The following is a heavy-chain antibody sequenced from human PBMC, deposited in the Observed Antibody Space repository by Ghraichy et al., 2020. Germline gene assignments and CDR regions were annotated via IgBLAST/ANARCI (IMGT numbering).Heavy chain of an antibody. CDR1: GGSFSDYS. CDR2: INHSGST. J-gene: IGHJ6*02. CDR3: ARGTIRYGMDV. Sequence: SETLSLTCTVYGGSFSDYSWTWIRQPPGKGLECIGEINHSGSTNYNPSLKSRVTMSVATSKNQFSLKLSSVTAVDTAVYYCARGTIRYGMDVWGQGTTVTVSS. V-gene: IGHV4-34*01. D-gene: IGHD5-12*01.